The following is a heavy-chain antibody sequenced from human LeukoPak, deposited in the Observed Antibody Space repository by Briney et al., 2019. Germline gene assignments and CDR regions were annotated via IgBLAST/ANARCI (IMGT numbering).Heavy chain of an antibody. J-gene: IGHJ6*02. CDR2: IYYSGST. Sequence: SETLSLTCTVSGDSISSYYWSWIRQPPGKGLEWIGYIYYSGSTNYNPSLKSRVTISVGTSKNQFSLKLSSVTAADTAVYYCASHCSSTSCYGMDVWGQGTTVTVSS. CDR1: GDSISSYY. D-gene: IGHD2-2*01. V-gene: IGHV4-59*01. CDR3: ASHCSSTSCYGMDV.